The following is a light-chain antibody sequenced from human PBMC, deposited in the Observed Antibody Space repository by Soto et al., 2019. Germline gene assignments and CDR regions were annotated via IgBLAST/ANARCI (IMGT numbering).Light chain of an antibody. V-gene: IGKV1-5*03. CDR3: QEYKTYSYT. CDR2: KAS. Sequence: DIQMTQSPSTLSASVGDRVTISCRASQSISNWLAWYQQKPGKAPKLLIYKASSLESGVPSRFSGSGSGTEFTLTISSLQPDDFATYYCQEYKTYSYTFGRGPRWISN. CDR1: QSISNW. J-gene: IGKJ2*01.